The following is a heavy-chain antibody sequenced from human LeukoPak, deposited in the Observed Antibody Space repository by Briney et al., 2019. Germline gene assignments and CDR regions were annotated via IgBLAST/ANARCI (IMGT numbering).Heavy chain of an antibody. V-gene: IGHV1-69*06. D-gene: IGHD6-19*01. CDR1: GGTFSSYA. CDR3: AREIAGYSSGRGAFDI. CDR2: IIPIFGTA. Sequence: SVKVSCKASGGTFSSYAISWVRQAPGQGLEWMGGIIPIFGTANYAQKFQGRVTITADKSTSTAYMELSSLRSEDTAVYYCAREIAGYSSGRGAFDIWGQGTMVTVSS. J-gene: IGHJ3*02.